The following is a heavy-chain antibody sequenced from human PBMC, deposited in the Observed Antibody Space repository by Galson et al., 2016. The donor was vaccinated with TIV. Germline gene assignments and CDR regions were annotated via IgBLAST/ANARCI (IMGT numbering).Heavy chain of an antibody. CDR2: IDWDGDT. V-gene: IGHV2-70*11. J-gene: IGHJ6*02. CDR3: ARNSGHYYGMDV. Sequence: PALVKPTQTLTLTCSFSGFSLRTSGMCVSWIRQPPGKALEWLARIDWDGDTYYNASLKTRVSISKDTPKNQVVLTMTNMDQVDTGTYYCARNSGHYYGMDVWGQGTTVTVSS. CDR1: GFSLRTSGMC.